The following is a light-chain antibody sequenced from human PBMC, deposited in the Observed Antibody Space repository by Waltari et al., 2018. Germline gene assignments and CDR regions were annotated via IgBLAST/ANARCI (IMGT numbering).Light chain of an antibody. CDR1: QSVLYTSNNKNY. V-gene: IGKV4-1*01. CDR3: QQYYSPPWT. J-gene: IGKJ1*01. CDR2: WAS. Sequence: DIVMTQSPDSLAVSLGERATINCKSSQSVLYTSNNKNYLAWYQQKPEQPPKLLFYWASTRASVVPARFSGSGSGTDFTLTICGLQAEDVAVYYCQQYYSPPWTFGQGTQVEIK.